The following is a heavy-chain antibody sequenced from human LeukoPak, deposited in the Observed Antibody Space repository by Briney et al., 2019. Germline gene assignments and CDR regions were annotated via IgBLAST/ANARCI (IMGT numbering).Heavy chain of an antibody. Sequence: PGGSLRLSCAASGFTFSSYSMNWVRQAPGKGLEWVSSISSSSSYIYYADSVKGRFTISRDNAKNSLYLQMNSPRAEDTAVYYCARDLQSRGYSYGDYWGQGTLVTVSS. CDR3: ARDLQSRGYSYGDY. J-gene: IGHJ4*02. CDR2: ISSSSSYI. CDR1: GFTFSSYS. V-gene: IGHV3-21*01. D-gene: IGHD5-18*01.